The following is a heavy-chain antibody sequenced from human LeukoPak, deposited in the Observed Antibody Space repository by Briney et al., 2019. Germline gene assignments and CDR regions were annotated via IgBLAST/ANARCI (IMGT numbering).Heavy chain of an antibody. Sequence: GGSLRLSCAASGFTFSSYSMNWVRQAPGKGLEWVSSISSSSYIYYADSVKGRFTISRDNAKNSLYLQMNSLRAEDTAAYYCAIRDSGSYVRFFSFGGQGTLVTDSS. CDR3: AIRDSGSYVRFFSF. CDR2: ISSSSYI. V-gene: IGHV3-21*01. J-gene: IGHJ4*02. D-gene: IGHD1-26*01. CDR1: GFTFSSYS.